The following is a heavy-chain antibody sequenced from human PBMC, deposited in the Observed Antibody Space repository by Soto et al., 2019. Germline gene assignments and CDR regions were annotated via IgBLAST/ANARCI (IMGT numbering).Heavy chain of an antibody. CDR3: AKGGYSGSSSDH. V-gene: IGHV3-23*01. Sequence: EVQLLESGGGLVQPGGSLRLSCAASGFTFRSYAMSWVRQAPGKGLEWVSTVSGSGASTYYADSVKGRFTISRDNSKNTLYLQMNSLRAEDTAVYYCAKGGYSGSSSDHWGQGTLVTVSS. D-gene: IGHD1-26*01. J-gene: IGHJ4*02. CDR2: VSGSGAST. CDR1: GFTFRSYA.